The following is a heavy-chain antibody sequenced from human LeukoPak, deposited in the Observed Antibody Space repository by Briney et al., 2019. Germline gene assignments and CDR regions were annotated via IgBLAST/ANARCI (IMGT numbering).Heavy chain of an antibody. CDR3: AKDWRVRGVIIRGSYFDY. D-gene: IGHD3-10*01. CDR1: GFTFDDYA. CDR2: ISWNSGSI. Sequence: GGSLRLSCAASGFTFDDYAMHWVRQAPGKGLEWVSGISWNSGSIGYADSVKGRFTISRDNAKNSLYLQMNSLRAEDTALYYCAKDWRVRGVIIRGSYFDYWGQGTLVTVSS. J-gene: IGHJ4*02. V-gene: IGHV3-9*01.